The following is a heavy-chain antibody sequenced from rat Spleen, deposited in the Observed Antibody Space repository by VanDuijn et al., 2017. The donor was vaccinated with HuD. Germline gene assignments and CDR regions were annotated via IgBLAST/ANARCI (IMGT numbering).Heavy chain of an antibody. V-gene: IGHV5-20*01. J-gene: IGHJ4*01. CDR3: TREGDIRASYVMDA. CDR1: GFTFSNYD. Sequence: EVQLVESGGGLVQPGRSMKLSCAASGFTFSNYDMAWVRQAPTKGLEWVASISYDGTTTYYRDFVKGRFTISRDNAKSTLYLQMNSLRSEDTATYYCTREGDIRASYVMDAWGQGTSVTVSS. CDR2: ISYDGTTT. D-gene: IGHD1-5*01.